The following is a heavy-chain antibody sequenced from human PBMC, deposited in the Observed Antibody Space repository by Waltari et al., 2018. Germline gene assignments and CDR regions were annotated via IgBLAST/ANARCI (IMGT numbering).Heavy chain of an antibody. CDR3: ARSPLLRGRIDFDY. D-gene: IGHD3-10*01. V-gene: IGHV3-21*01. Sequence: EVQLVESGGGLVKPGGSLRLSCAASGFTFSSYSMNWVRQAPGKGLEWVSSISSSSSYIYYADSVKGRFTISRDNAKNSLYLQMNSLRAEDTAVYYCARSPLLRGRIDFDYWGQGTLVTVSS. CDR2: ISSSSSYI. CDR1: GFTFSSYS. J-gene: IGHJ4*02.